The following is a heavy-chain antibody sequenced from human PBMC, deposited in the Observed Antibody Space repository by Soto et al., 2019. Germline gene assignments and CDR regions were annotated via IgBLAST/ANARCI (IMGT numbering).Heavy chain of an antibody. J-gene: IGHJ5*02. V-gene: IGHV4-39*01. CDR3: ARIVTWGLYNWFDP. CDR1: GGSISSSSYY. Sequence: PSETLSLTCTVSGGSISSSSYYWGWIRQPPGKGLEWSGSIYYSGSTYYNPSLKSRVTISVDTSKNQFSLKLSSVTAADTAVYYCARIVTWGLYNWFDPWGQGTLVTVSS. D-gene: IGHD1-26*01. CDR2: IYYSGST.